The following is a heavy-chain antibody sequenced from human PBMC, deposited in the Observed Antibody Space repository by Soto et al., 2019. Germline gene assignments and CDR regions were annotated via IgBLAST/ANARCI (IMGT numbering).Heavy chain of an antibody. V-gene: IGHV4-39*01. CDR1: GGSISCSSYY. Sequence: PSGTLSLTCTVSGGSISCSSYYWGWIRQPPGKGLEWIGSIYYSGSTYYNPSLKSRVTISVDTSKDQFSLKLSSVTAADTAVCYFACIFFGGYCYGYHHYGMAVWARGPTVIVS. CDR3: ACIFFGGYCYGYHHYGMAV. CDR2: IYYSGST. D-gene: IGHD5-18*01. J-gene: IGHJ6*02.